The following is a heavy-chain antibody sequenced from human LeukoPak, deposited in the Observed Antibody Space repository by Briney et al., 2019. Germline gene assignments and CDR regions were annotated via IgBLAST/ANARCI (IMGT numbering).Heavy chain of an antibody. V-gene: IGHV3-48*01. CDR2: ISSSSSVI. J-gene: IGHJ6*02. CDR3: ARGGTMIRGLVSGMDV. Sequence: GGSLRLSCTASGFTFSSYSMTWVRQAPGKGLEWVSYISSSSSVIYYADSVKGRFTISRDKAKNSLYLQMNSPRVEDTAVYYCARGGTMIRGLVSGMDVWGQGTTVTVSS. CDR1: GFTFSSYS. D-gene: IGHD3-10*01.